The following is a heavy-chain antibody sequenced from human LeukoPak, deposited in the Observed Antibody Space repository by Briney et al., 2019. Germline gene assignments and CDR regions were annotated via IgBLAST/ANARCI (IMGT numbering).Heavy chain of an antibody. CDR1: GFTFSGSA. CDR3: TRHYDYDRLFDY. Sequence: GGSLRLSCAASGFTFSGSAMHWVRQASGKGLEWVGRIRSKANSYATAYAASVKGRFTISRDDSKNTAYLQMNSLKTEDTAVYYCTRHYDYDRLFDYWGQGTLVTVSS. D-gene: IGHD3-22*01. CDR2: IRSKANSYAT. J-gene: IGHJ4*02. V-gene: IGHV3-73*01.